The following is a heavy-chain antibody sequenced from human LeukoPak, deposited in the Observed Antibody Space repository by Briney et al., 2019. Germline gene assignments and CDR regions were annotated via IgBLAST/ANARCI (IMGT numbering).Heavy chain of an antibody. CDR1: GGSISSGDYY. J-gene: IGHJ4*02. V-gene: IGHV4-30-4*01. CDR3: ARGRLLRQWLVRLGLDY. D-gene: IGHD6-19*01. Sequence: PSETLSLTCTVSGGSISSGDYYWSWIRQPPGKGLEWIGYIYYSGSTYYNPSLKSRVTISVDTSKNQFSLKLGSVTAADTAVYYCARGRLLRQWLVRLGLDYWGQGTLVTVSS. CDR2: IYYSGST.